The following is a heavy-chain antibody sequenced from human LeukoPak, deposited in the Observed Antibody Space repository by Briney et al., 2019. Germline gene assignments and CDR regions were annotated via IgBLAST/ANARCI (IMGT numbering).Heavy chain of an antibody. J-gene: IGHJ3*02. CDR1: GFTFSSYA. Sequence: GRSLRLSCAASGFTFSSYAMSWVRQAPGKGLEWVSAISGSGGSTYYADSVKGRFTISRDNSKNTLYLQMNSLRAEDTAVYYCAKDLDTDYGDPDAFDIWGQGTMVTVSS. CDR3: AKDLDTDYGDPDAFDI. V-gene: IGHV3-23*01. D-gene: IGHD4-17*01. CDR2: ISGSGGST.